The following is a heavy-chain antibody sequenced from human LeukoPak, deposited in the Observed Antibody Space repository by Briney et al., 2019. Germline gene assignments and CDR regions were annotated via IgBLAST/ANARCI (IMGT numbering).Heavy chain of an antibody. CDR3: ARGGRWLQLKGDFDY. CDR2: INHSGST. D-gene: IGHD5-24*01. CDR1: GGSFSGYY. Sequence: SETLSLTCAVYGGSFSGYYWSWIRQPPGKGLEWIREINHSGSTNYNPSLKSRVTISVDTSKNQFSLKLSSVTAADTAVYYCARGGRWLQLKGDFDYWGQGTLVTVSS. J-gene: IGHJ4*02. V-gene: IGHV4-34*01.